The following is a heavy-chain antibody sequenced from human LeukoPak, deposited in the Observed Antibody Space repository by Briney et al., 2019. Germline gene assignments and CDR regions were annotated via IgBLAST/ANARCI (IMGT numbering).Heavy chain of an antibody. J-gene: IGHJ3*02. V-gene: IGHV3-30*07. CDR3: AKDLWFGELPNRRDAFDI. D-gene: IGHD3-10*01. Sequence: GGSLRLSCAASGFTFSSYAMHWVRQAPGKGLEWVAVISYDGSNKYYADSVKGRFTISRDNSKNTLYLQMNSLRAEDTAVYYCAKDLWFGELPNRRDAFDIWGQGTMVTVSS. CDR2: ISYDGSNK. CDR1: GFTFSSYA.